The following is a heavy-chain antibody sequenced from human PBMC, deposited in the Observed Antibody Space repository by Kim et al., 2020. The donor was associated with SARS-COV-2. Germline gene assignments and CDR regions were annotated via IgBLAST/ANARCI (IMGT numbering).Heavy chain of an antibody. V-gene: IGHV1-69*13. CDR3: ARAPLGQQWLVPLYRYFDY. CDR2: IIPIFGTA. J-gene: IGHJ4*02. Sequence: SVKVSCKASGGTFSSYAISWVRQAPGQGLEWMGGIIPIFGTANYAQKFQGRVTITADESTSTAYMELSSLRSEDTAVYYCARAPLGQQWLVPLYRYFDYWGQGTLVTVSS. CDR1: GGTFSSYA. D-gene: IGHD6-19*01.